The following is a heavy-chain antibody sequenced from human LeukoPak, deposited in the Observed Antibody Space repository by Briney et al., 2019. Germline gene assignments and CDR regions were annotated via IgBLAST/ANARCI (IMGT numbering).Heavy chain of an antibody. CDR2: IYYTGST. D-gene: IGHD6-19*01. Sequence: SETLSLTCTVSGGSISSYYWSWIRQPPWKGLEWIGHIYYTGSTNYNPSLKSRVTISIDTSKNQFSLQLSSVTAADTAVYYCARDSGSGTYYWGQGTLVTVSS. J-gene: IGHJ4*02. V-gene: IGHV4-59*01. CDR1: GGSISSYY. CDR3: ARDSGSGTYY.